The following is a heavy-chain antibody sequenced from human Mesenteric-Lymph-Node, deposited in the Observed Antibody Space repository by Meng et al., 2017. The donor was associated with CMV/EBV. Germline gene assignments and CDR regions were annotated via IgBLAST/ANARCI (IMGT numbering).Heavy chain of an antibody. V-gene: IGHV1-2*02. CDR2: INPNSGGT. J-gene: IGHJ4*02. CDR3: AREFCINGVCSPLDN. D-gene: IGHD2-8*01. Sequence: ASVKVSCKASGYTFTSYGISWVRQAPGQGLEWMGWINPNSGGTNYAQKFQGRVTMTRDTSISTAYMELSRLRSDDTAVYYCAREFCINGVCSPLDNWGQGTLVTVSS. CDR1: GYTFTSYG.